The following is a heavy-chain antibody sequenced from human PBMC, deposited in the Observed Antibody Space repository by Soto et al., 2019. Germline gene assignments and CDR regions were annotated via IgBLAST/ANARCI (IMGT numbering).Heavy chain of an antibody. CDR2: ISTYNGNT. V-gene: IGHV1-18*04. Sequence: QVQLVQSGAEVKKPGASVKVSCKASGYAFISYGISWVRQAPGQGLEWVGWISTYNGNTNYAQKLQGRVTMTTDTSTSTAYMELRSLRSDDTAVYYCARAGKYYYGSGSPYYYGMDVWGQGITVTVSS. J-gene: IGHJ6*02. CDR3: ARAGKYYYGSGSPYYYGMDV. CDR1: GYAFISYG. D-gene: IGHD3-10*01.